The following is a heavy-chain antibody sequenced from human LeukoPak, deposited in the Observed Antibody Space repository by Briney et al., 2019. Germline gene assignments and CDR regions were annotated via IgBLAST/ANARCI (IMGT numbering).Heavy chain of an antibody. V-gene: IGHV3-30*04. D-gene: IGHD6-13*01. J-gene: IGHJ4*02. CDR1: GFTFSSYA. Sequence: GRSLRLSCAASGFTFSSYAMHWVRQAPGKGLEWVAVTSYDGTNKYYADSVKGRFTISRDNSKNTLFLQINSLRAEDTAVYYCAKDAVEQVVPLDYFDFWGQGTLVTVSS. CDR3: AKDAVEQVVPLDYFDF. CDR2: TSYDGTNK.